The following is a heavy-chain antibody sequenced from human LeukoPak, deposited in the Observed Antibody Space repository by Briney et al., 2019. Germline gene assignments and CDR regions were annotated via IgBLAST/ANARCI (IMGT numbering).Heavy chain of an antibody. D-gene: IGHD2-15*01. V-gene: IGHV4-59*12. CDR2: IHYSGST. Sequence: SETLSLTCTVSGDSTSNFYWNWIRQSPGKGLEWIGNIHYSGSTNYNPSLKSRVTMSVDTSKNQFSLKLSSVTAADTAVYYCARLAVVAATHLDYWGQGTLVTVSS. CDR1: GDSTSNFY. CDR3: ARLAVVAATHLDY. J-gene: IGHJ4*02.